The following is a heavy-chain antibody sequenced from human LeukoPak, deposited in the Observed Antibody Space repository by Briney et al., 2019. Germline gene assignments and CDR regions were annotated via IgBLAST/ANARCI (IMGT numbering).Heavy chain of an antibody. V-gene: IGHV3-30*04. CDR1: GFTFSTYV. Sequence: GGSLRLSCAASGFTFSTYVMHWVRQAPGKGLEWVAVISYDGRNKYYADSVRGRFTISRDNSKNTVYLQVNSLRAEDTAVYYCARDMRDGYVDYWGQGTLVTVSS. CDR2: ISYDGRNK. D-gene: IGHD5-24*01. CDR3: ARDMRDGYVDY. J-gene: IGHJ4*02.